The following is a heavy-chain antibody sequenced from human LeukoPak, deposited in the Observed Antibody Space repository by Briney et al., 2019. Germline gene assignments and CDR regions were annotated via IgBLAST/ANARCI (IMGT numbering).Heavy chain of an antibody. D-gene: IGHD3-16*01. CDR1: GFTFSSYS. J-gene: IGHJ4*02. CDR3: AKDSSLWTPRLIALGFDY. Sequence: PGGSLRLSCAASGFTFSSYSMNWVRQAPGKGLEWVSYISSSSSTIYYADSVKGRFTISRDNSKNTLYLQLNSLRAEDTAVYYCAKDSSLWTPRLIALGFDYWGQGTLVTVSS. V-gene: IGHV3-48*01. CDR2: ISSSSSTI.